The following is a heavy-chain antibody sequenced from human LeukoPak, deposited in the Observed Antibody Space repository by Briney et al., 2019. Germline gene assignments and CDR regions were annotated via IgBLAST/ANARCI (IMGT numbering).Heavy chain of an antibody. CDR1: GXTFSSYW. CDR3: ASSPGIAVV. CDR2: INSDGSSA. J-gene: IGHJ4*02. Sequence: GGSLRLSCAASGXTFSSYWMHWVRQAPGKGLVWVSRINSDGSSASYADSVKGRFTISRDNAKNTLYLQMNSLRAEDTAVYYCASSPGIAVVWGQGTLVTVSS. D-gene: IGHD6-19*01. V-gene: IGHV3-74*01.